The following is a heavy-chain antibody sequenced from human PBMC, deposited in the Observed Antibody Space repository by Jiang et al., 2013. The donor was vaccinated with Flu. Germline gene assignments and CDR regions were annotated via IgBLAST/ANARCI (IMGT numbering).Heavy chain of an antibody. CDR3: ARPHSSGWSTGFGY. V-gene: IGHV5-51*01. CDR2: IYPGDSDT. Sequence: PGKGLEWMGIIYPGDSDTRYSPSFQGQVTISADKSISTAYLQWSSLKASDTAMYYCARPHSSGWSTGFGYWGQGTLVTVSS. J-gene: IGHJ4*02. D-gene: IGHD6-19*01.